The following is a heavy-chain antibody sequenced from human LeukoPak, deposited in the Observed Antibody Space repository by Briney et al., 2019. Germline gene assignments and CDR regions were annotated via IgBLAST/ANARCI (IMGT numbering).Heavy chain of an antibody. J-gene: IGHJ5*02. CDR3: ARGPSSSSWSRFDP. CDR1: GFTVNSYN. V-gene: IGHV3-48*02. D-gene: IGHD6-13*01. Sequence: QSGGSLRLSCSASGFTVNSYNMNWVRQAPGKGLEWVSCISSSGTKYYADSVKGRFTTSRDNGKSSLFLEMNSPRDEDTAVYYCARGPSSSSWSRFDPWGQGTLVTVSS. CDR2: ISSSGTK.